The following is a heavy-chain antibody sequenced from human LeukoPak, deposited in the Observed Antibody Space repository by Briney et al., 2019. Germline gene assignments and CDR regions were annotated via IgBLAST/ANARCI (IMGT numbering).Heavy chain of an antibody. V-gene: IGHV4-61*05. J-gene: IGHJ4*02. Sequence: SETLSLTCTVSGGSISSSSYYWGWIRQPPGKGLEWIGYIYYSGSTNYNPSLKSRVTISVDTSKNQFSLKLSSVTAADTAVYYCARGPNGDYADYWGQGTLVTVSS. CDR1: GGSISSSSYY. D-gene: IGHD4-17*01. CDR3: ARGPNGDYADY. CDR2: IYYSGST.